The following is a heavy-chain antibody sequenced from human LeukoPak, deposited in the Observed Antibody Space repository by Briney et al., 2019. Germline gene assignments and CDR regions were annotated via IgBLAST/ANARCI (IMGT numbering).Heavy chain of an antibody. D-gene: IGHD4/OR15-4a*01. Sequence: SETLSLTCSVSGGSMSNYYWTWIRQPAGKGLEWIGRIYTSGSTNYNSSLKSRVTMSIDTPKTQFALKLSSVTAADTAVYYCARAIGGYGDYGPYWFDPWGQGTLVTVSS. CDR1: GGSMSNYY. CDR2: IYTSGST. CDR3: ARAIGGYGDYGPYWFDP. V-gene: IGHV4-4*07. J-gene: IGHJ5*02.